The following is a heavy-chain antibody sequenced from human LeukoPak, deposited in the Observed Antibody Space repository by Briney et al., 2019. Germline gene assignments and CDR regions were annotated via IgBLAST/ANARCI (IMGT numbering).Heavy chain of an antibody. J-gene: IGHJ3*02. D-gene: IGHD3-16*01. V-gene: IGHV3-21*01. CDR2: ISSSSSYI. CDR3: ARDQVYTSLSAFGN. CDR1: GFPFSSYA. Sequence: GGSLRLSCSASGFPFSSYAMHWVRQAPGKGLEWVSSISSSSSYIYSADSVKGRFTISRDNAKNSLYLQMNGLRAEDTAVYYCARDQVYTSLSAFGNWGQGTKVSVSS.